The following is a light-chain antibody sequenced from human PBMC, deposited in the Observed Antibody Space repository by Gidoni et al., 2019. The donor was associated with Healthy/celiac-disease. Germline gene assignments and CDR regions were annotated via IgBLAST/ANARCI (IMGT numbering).Light chain of an antibody. J-gene: IGLJ3*02. CDR2: QDS. V-gene: IGLV3-1*01. Sequence: SYELTQPPSLSVSPGQPASITCSGDKLGDKYACWYQQKPGQSPVLVIYQDSKRPSGIPERFSGSNSGNTATLTISGTQAMDEADYYCQAWDSSSWVFGGGTKLTVL. CDR3: QAWDSSSWV. CDR1: KLGDKY.